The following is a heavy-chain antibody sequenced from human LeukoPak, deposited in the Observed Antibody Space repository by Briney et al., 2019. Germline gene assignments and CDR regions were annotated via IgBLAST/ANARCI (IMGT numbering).Heavy chain of an antibody. CDR3: ARDPPAAAGDY. D-gene: IGHD6-13*01. V-gene: IGHV4-39*07. J-gene: IGHJ4*02. CDR2: IYSSGST. CDR1: GGSISSTSYY. Sequence: PSETLSLTCTVSGGSISSTSYYWGWIRQPPGKGLEWIGSIYSSGSTYYNPSLKSRVTISVDTSKNQFSLKLSSVTAADTAVYYCARDPPAAAGDYWGQGTLVTVSS.